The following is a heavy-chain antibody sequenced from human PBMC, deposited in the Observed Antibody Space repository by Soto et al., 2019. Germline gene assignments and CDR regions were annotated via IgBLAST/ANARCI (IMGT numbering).Heavy chain of an antibody. J-gene: IGHJ6*02. Sequence: QVQLQESGPGLLKPSQTLSLTCRVSGGSVSSGAFYWSWLRQHPGKGLEWIGYISYTGTTYYNPSLKSRVDVSLEKSKKRLSLKLTLVTAADTTVYYGARYCDSTICAEGAMAVWGQGTTLTFSS. CDR3: ARYCDSTICAEGAMAV. D-gene: IGHD2-2*01. V-gene: IGHV4-31*03. CDR2: ISYTGTT. CDR1: GGSVSSGAFY.